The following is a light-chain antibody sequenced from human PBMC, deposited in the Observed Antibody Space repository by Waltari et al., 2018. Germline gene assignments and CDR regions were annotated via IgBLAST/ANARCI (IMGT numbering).Light chain of an antibody. V-gene: IGKV4-1*01. Sequence: DIVMTQSPDSLAVSLGERATINCRSSQSILYSSNNKNYLAWYQQKSGQPPKLLVYWASTRQSGVPDRFSGSGSGTDFTLTISNLQAEDVAVYYCLQYYNNPFAFGPGTKVDIK. CDR3: LQYYNNPFA. CDR1: QSILYSSNNKNY. J-gene: IGKJ3*01. CDR2: WAS.